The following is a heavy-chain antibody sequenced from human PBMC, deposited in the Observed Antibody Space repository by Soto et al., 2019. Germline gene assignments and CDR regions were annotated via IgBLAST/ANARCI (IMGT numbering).Heavy chain of an antibody. Sequence: GGSLRLSCAASGFTFDDYAMHWVRQAPGKGLEWVSGISWNSGSIGYADSVKGRFTISRDNAKNSLYLQMNSLRAEETALYYCAKDIRTHRGRNYDFWSGYYTGFNYFDYWGQGTLVTVSS. CDR2: ISWNSGSI. D-gene: IGHD3-3*01. V-gene: IGHV3-9*01. J-gene: IGHJ4*02. CDR3: AKDIRTHRGRNYDFWSGYYTGFNYFDY. CDR1: GFTFDDYA.